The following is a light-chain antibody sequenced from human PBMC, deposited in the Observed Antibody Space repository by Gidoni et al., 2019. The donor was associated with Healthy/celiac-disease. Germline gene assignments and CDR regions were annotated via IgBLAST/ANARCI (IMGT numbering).Light chain of an antibody. CDR2: DAS. CDR3: QQRNGGLT. V-gene: IGKV3-11*01. Sequence: EIVLTQSPATLSLSPGERATLSCRASQSVSSYLAWYQQKPGQAPRLLIYDASNRATGIPARFSGSGSGTDFTLTISSLEPEDFAVYYRQQRNGGLTFGPGTKVDIK. J-gene: IGKJ3*01. CDR1: QSVSSY.